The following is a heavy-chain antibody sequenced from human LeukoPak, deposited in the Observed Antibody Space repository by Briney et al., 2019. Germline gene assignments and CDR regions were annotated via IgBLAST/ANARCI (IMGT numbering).Heavy chain of an antibody. J-gene: IGHJ3*02. CDR1: GYTFTSYG. CDR2: ISAYNGNT. D-gene: IGHD3-3*01. Sequence: ASVKVSCKASGYTFTSYGISWVRQAPGQGLEWMGWISAYNGNTNYAQKLQGRVTMTTDTSTSTAYMELRSPRSDDTAVYYCARDSAHYDFWSGYYRTDAFDIWGQGTMVTVSS. V-gene: IGHV1-18*01. CDR3: ARDSAHYDFWSGYYRTDAFDI.